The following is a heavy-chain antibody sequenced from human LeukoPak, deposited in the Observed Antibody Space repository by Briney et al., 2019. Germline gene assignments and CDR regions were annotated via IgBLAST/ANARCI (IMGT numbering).Heavy chain of an antibody. CDR1: GFTFSNFA. Sequence: GGSLRLSCVASGFTFSNFAMNWVRQAPGKRLEWVSSIFGRGVDTYHADSVQGRFTISRDNSKNTLYLQMNSLRVEDTAVYCCAKAPLSGCSGARCYYLDTWGQGALITVSS. CDR2: IFGRGVDT. V-gene: IGHV3-23*01. J-gene: IGHJ5*02. CDR3: AKAPLSGCSGARCYYLDT. D-gene: IGHD2-15*01.